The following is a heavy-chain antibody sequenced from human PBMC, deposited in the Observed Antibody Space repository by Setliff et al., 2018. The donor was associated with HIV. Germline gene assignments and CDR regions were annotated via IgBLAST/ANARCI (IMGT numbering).Heavy chain of an antibody. D-gene: IGHD4-17*01. CDR3: ARHKTHDYDGNSVYFDF. Sequence: ETLSLTCSVSGYSINTAYYWGWIRQSPGKGLEWIGGFHHSGSTHYNPSLKSRVTISGQTSNNQFSLQLTSVTAADTAVYYCARHKTHDYDGNSVYFDFWGQGILVTVSS. V-gene: IGHV4-38-2*01. J-gene: IGHJ4*02. CDR1: GYSINTAYY. CDR2: FHHSGST.